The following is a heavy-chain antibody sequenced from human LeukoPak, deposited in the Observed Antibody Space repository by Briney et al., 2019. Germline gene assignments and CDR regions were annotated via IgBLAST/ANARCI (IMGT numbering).Heavy chain of an antibody. V-gene: IGHV4-39*01. CDR1: GGSITGSSYY. Sequence: SETLSLTCTVSGGSITGSSYYWGWIRQPPGKGMEWIGSMYYSGSTYYNPSLKSRLTISVDTSKNQFSLKLTSVTAADTAVYYCARQYYDNTGYYYFDYWGQGALVTVSS. CDR2: MYYSGST. CDR3: ARQYYDNTGYYYFDY. D-gene: IGHD3-22*01. J-gene: IGHJ4*02.